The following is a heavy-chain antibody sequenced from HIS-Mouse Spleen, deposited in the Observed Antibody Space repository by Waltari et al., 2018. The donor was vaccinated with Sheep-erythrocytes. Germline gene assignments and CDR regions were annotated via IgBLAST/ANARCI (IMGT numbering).Heavy chain of an antibody. CDR3: ARVAAVTTYYFDY. D-gene: IGHD4-17*01. CDR2: ISSRSSYI. J-gene: IGHJ4*02. V-gene: IGHV3-21*01. CDR1: GFTFSSYS. Sequence: CAASGFTFSSYSMNWVRQAPGKGLEWVSSISSRSSYIYYADSVKGRFTISRDNAKNSLYLQMNSLRAEDTAVYYCARVAAVTTYYFDYWGQGTLVTVSS.